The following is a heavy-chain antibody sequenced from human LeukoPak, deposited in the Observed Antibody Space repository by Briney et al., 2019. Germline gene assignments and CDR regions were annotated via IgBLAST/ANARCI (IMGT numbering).Heavy chain of an antibody. J-gene: IGHJ6*02. CDR1: GGPISSSNW. CDR3: ARGYSYGRSYYYYGMDV. Sequence: SGTLSLTCAVSGGPISSSNWWSWVRQPPGKGLEWIGEIYHSGSTNYNPSLKSRVTISVDTSKNQFSLKLSSVTAADTAVYYCARGYSYGRSYYYYGMDVWGQGTTVTVSS. V-gene: IGHV4-4*02. CDR2: IYHSGST. D-gene: IGHD5-18*01.